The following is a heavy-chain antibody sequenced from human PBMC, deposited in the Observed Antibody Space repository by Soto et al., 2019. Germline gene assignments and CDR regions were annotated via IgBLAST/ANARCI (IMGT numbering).Heavy chain of an antibody. Sequence: QVQLVQSGAEMKKPGSSVKVSCQSSGGTFNTYAMNWVRQAPGQSPEWMGDISPMFGAANYAPKFQRRVTITADESTGTSYMQLSSLTSEDTALYFCAREVQVHTPAFVYWGQGTLVTVSS. CDR2: ISPMFGAA. J-gene: IGHJ4*02. V-gene: IGHV1-69*19. CDR3: AREVQVHTPAFVY. D-gene: IGHD3-10*01. CDR1: GGTFNTYA.